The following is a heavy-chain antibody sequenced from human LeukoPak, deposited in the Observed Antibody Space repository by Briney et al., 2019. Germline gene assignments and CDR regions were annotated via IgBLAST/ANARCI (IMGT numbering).Heavy chain of an antibody. Sequence: PSETLSLTCAVYVGSFSGYHWNWIRQPPGKGPEWIGEVNESGGTNINPSLTSRVILSVYTSKNQFSLKLSSVTAADTAVYYCARTLYSGYAFDAFDIWGQGTMVTVSS. CDR3: ARTLYSGYAFDAFDI. CDR2: VNESGGT. V-gene: IGHV4-34*01. J-gene: IGHJ3*02. D-gene: IGHD5-12*01. CDR1: VGSFSGYH.